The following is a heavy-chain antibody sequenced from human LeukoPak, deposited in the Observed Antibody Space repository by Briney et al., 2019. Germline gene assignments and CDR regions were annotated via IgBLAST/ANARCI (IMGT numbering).Heavy chain of an antibody. V-gene: IGHV4-34*01. Sequence: SEALSLTCAVYGGSFSGYYWSWIRQPPGKGLEWIGEINHSGSTNSNPSLKSRVTISVDTSKNQFSLKLSSVTAADTAVYYCARAKNLYYDFWSRRRYWYFDLWGRGTLVTVSS. D-gene: IGHD3-3*01. CDR1: GGSFSGYY. CDR3: ARAKNLYYDFWSRRRYWYFDL. J-gene: IGHJ2*01. CDR2: INHSGST.